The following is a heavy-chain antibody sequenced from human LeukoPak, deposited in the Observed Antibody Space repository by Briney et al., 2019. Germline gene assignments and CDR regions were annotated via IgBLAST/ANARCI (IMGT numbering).Heavy chain of an antibody. Sequence: SETLSLTCAVYGGSFSGYYWSWIRQPPGKGLEWIGEINHSGSTNYNPSLKSRVTISVDTSKNQFSLKLSSVAAADTAVYYCAKGLYDSSPMAGYWGQGTLVTVSS. D-gene: IGHD3-22*01. CDR2: INHSGST. CDR3: AKGLYDSSPMAGY. CDR1: GGSFSGYY. V-gene: IGHV4-34*01. J-gene: IGHJ4*02.